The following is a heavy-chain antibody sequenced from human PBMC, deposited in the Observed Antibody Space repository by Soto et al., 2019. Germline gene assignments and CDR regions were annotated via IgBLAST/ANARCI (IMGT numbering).Heavy chain of an antibody. CDR1: RFTFSDYY. CDR3: ARDYFPDYSNATGYEDPFDR. J-gene: IGHJ5*02. Sequence: GGSMRLSCAASRFTFSDYYMSWIRQAHGKGLEWVSYISYRGNPMFYADSVKARFTVSRDNAKNLLYLQMNSLRVEDTAVYYCARDYFPDYSNATGYEDPFDRWGQGTLVTVSS. D-gene: IGHD5-12*01. CDR2: ISYRGNPM. V-gene: IGHV3-11*01.